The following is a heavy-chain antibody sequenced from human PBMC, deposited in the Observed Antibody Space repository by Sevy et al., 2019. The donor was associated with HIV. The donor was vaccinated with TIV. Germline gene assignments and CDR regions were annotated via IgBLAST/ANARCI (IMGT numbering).Heavy chain of an antibody. V-gene: IGHV3-23*01. CDR3: ATDRISDWFFDS. D-gene: IGHD3-9*01. Sequence: GSLRLSCTASGFTFTDYVMNCVRQAPGRGLEWGSSIGGSGGSTHYADSVKGRFTISRDNSKNTLYLQMNSLRAEDTAVYYCATDRISDWFFDSWGQGTLVTVSS. CDR1: GFTFTDYV. CDR2: IGGSGGST. J-gene: IGHJ4*02.